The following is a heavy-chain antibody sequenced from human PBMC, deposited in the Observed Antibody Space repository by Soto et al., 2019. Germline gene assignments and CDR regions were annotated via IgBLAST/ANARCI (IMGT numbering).Heavy chain of an antibody. CDR1: GFTFSSYW. D-gene: IGHD3-22*01. V-gene: IGHV3-7*03. CDR2: IKQDGSEK. J-gene: IGHJ4*02. Sequence: GGSLRLSCAASGFTFSSYWMSWVRQAPGKGLEWVANIKQDGSEKYYVDSVKGRFTISRDNAKNSLYLQMNSLRAEDTAVYYCARDVYYYDSSGYYHKSYYFDYWGQGTLVTVSS. CDR3: ARDVYYYDSSGYYHKSYYFDY.